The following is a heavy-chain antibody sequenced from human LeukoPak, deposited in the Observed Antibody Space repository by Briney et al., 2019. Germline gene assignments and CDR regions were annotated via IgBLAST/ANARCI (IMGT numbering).Heavy chain of an antibody. Sequence: ASAKVSCKASGYTFTSFYIHWVRQAPGQGLEWMGIFNPSGGRTSYAQKFQGRVTMTRDTSTSTVYMELSSLRSEDTAVYYCARGQYYYDSSGYHDAFDIWGQGTMVTVSS. CDR3: ARGQYYYDSSGYHDAFDI. V-gene: IGHV1-46*01. D-gene: IGHD3-22*01. CDR1: GYTFTSFY. CDR2: FNPSGGRT. J-gene: IGHJ3*02.